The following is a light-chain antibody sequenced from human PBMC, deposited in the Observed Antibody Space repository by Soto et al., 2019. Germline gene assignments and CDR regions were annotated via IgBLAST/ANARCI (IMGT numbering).Light chain of an antibody. J-gene: IGKJ1*01. V-gene: IGKV3-15*01. CDR2: GAS. CDR1: QSVGHN. CDR3: QQYNTWPRT. Sequence: DIVMTQSPVTLSVSPGDRATLSCRASQSVGHNLAWFQQKPGQAPSLLIYGASAGATGIPDRFSGSGFGTEFTLTISSLQSEDLAVYYCQQYNTWPRTFGQGTKVEMK.